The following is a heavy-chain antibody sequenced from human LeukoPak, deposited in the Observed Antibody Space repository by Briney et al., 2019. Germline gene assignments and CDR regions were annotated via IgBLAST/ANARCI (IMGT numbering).Heavy chain of an antibody. CDR3: ARAVAAAGSY. V-gene: IGHV3-48*01. Sequence: GGSLRLSCAASGFTFNTYTMNWVRQAPGKGLEWVSYISGSSGIIDYADSVRGRFTISRDNAKNSLYLQMNSLRAEDTAVYYCARAVAAAGSYWGQGTLVTVSS. D-gene: IGHD6-13*01. CDR2: ISGSSGII. CDR1: GFTFNTYT. J-gene: IGHJ4*02.